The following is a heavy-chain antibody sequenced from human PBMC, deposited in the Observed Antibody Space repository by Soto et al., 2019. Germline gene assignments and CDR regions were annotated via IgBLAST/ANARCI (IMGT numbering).Heavy chain of an antibody. CDR1: GFTFSDHY. CDR3: ARYSGSYSRGLDY. Sequence: GGSLRLSCAASGFTFSDHYMEWVRQAPGKGLEWVGRIRNKANSYSTEYAASVKGRFTISRDDSMNSLYLQMNSLKTDDTAVFYCARYSGSYSRGLDYWGQGTPVTVSS. D-gene: IGHD1-26*01. CDR2: IRNKANSYST. J-gene: IGHJ4*02. V-gene: IGHV3-72*01.